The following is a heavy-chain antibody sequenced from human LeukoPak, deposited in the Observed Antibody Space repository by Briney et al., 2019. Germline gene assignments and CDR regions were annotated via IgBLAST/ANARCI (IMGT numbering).Heavy chain of an antibody. CDR2: ISAYNGNT. CDR1: CYTFTSYG. CDR3: ARDMVRGVTVLDY. D-gene: IGHD3-10*01. V-gene: IGHV1-18*01. J-gene: IGHJ4*02. Sequence: ASVKVSCKASCYTFTSYGITWVRQAPGQRLEWMGWISAYNGNTNYAQKLQGRVTMTTDTSTSTAYMEVRSLRSDDTAVYYCARDMVRGVTVLDYWGQGTLVTVSS.